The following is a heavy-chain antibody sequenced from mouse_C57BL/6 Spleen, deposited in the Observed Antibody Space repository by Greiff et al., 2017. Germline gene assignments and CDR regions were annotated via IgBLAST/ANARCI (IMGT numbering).Heavy chain of an antibody. V-gene: IGHV5-4*03. J-gene: IGHJ4*01. CDR3: ARGDYGSRDAMDY. D-gene: IGHD1-1*01. CDR2: ISDGGSYT. Sequence: DVMLVESGGGLVKPGGSLKLSCAASGFTFSSYAMSWVRQTPEKRLEWVATISDGGSYTYYPDNVKGRFTISRDNAKNNLYLQMSRLKSEDTAMYYCARGDYGSRDAMDYWGQGTSVTVSS. CDR1: GFTFSSYA.